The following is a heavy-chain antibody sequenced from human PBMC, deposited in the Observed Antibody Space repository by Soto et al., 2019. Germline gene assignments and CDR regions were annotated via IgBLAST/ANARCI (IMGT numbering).Heavy chain of an antibody. CDR1: GGSISSYY. Sequence: SETLSLTCTVSGGSISSYYWSWIRQPPGKGLEWIGYIYYSGSTNYNPSLKSRVTISVDTSKNQFSLKLSSVTAADTAVYYCARGDYGDVAEAFDIWGQGTMVTVSS. J-gene: IGHJ3*02. D-gene: IGHD4-17*01. CDR2: IYYSGST. CDR3: ARGDYGDVAEAFDI. V-gene: IGHV4-59*01.